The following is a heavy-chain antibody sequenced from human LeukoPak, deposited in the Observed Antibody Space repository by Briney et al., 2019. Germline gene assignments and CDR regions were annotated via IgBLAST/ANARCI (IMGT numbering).Heavy chain of an antibody. CDR3: ARHGYYDSSGYYHFDY. Sequence: SETLSLTCTVSGGSISSYYWSWIRQPPGKGLEWIGYIYYSGSTNYNPSLKSRVTISVDTSKNQFPLKLSSVTAADTAVYYCARHGYYDSSGYYHFDYWGQGTLVTVSS. V-gene: IGHV4-59*08. CDR1: GGSISSYY. J-gene: IGHJ4*02. D-gene: IGHD3-22*01. CDR2: IYYSGST.